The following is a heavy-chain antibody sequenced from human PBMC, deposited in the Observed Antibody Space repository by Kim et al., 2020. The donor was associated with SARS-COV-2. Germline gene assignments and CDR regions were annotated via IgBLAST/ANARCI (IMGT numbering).Heavy chain of an antibody. CDR1: GYSFTSYW. D-gene: IGHD6-13*01. CDR3: ARSPGITTGGYFDY. J-gene: IGHJ4*02. V-gene: IGHV5-51*01. CDR2: IYPGDSDT. Sequence: GESLKISCKGSGYSFTSYWIGWVRHIPGKGLEWMGVIYPGDSDTRYSPPFQGQVTISADKSISTAYLQWSSLKASDTAMYYCARSPGITTGGYFDYWGQGTLVTVSS.